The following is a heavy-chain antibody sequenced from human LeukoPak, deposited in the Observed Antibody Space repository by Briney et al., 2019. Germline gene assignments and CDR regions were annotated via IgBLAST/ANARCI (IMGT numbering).Heavy chain of an antibody. CDR2: IRSTANGYVT. V-gene: IGHV3-73*01. CDR1: GFTFSGSA. CDR3: AKGPEVRGVIVILKTGEKGALDY. D-gene: IGHD3-10*01. J-gene: IGHJ4*02. Sequence: PGGSLRLSCAASGFTFSGSALHWVRQASGKGLEWVGRIRSTANGYVTAYAASVKGRFTISRDDSKNTAYLQMDSLKTEDTAVYYCAKGPEVRGVIVILKTGEKGALDYWGQGTLVTVSS.